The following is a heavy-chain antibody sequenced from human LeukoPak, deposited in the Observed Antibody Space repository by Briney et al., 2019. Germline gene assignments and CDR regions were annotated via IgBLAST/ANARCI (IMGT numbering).Heavy chain of an antibody. Sequence: SETLSLTCTVSGGSISSYCWSWIRQPPGKGLEWIGYIYYSGSTNYNPSLKSRVTISVDTSKNQFSLKLSSVTAADTAVYYCARVNYDILTGYYRFDYWGQGTLVTVSS. V-gene: IGHV4-59*01. CDR2: IYYSGST. CDR1: GGSISSYC. CDR3: ARVNYDILTGYYRFDY. D-gene: IGHD3-9*01. J-gene: IGHJ4*02.